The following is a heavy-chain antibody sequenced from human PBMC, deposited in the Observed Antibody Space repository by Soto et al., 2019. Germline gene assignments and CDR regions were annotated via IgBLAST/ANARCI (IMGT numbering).Heavy chain of an antibody. CDR3: TRDGDYGYSLAY. Sequence: QVQLQESGPGLVKPSETLTLTCVVSGASISNGKWWSWVRQPPGKGLEWIGEISHSGSPNYNPPLRSRFTIEVDKSKHQFSLKFSVTAADTAMYYCTRDGDYGYSLAYWGQGTLVTVSS. V-gene: IGHV4-4*02. D-gene: IGHD2-21*01. CDR2: ISHSGSP. CDR1: GASISNGKW. J-gene: IGHJ4*02.